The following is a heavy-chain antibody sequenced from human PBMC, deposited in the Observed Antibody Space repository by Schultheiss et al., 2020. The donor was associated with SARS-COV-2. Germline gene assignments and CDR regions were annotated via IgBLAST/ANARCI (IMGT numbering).Heavy chain of an antibody. CDR3: ASIEINYDFWSGYSDAFDI. D-gene: IGHD3-3*01. V-gene: IGHV4-34*01. CDR1: GGSFSGYY. CDR2: INHSGST. Sequence: SETLSLTCAVYGGSFSGYYWSWIRQPPGKGLEWIGEINHSGSTNYNPSLKSRVTISVDTSKNQFSLKLSSVTAADTAVYYCASIEINYDFWSGYSDAFDIWGQGTMVTVSS. J-gene: IGHJ3*02.